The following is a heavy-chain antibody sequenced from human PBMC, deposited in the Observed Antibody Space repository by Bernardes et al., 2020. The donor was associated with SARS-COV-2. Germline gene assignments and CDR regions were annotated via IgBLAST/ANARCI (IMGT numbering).Heavy chain of an antibody. D-gene: IGHD2-2*03. CDR1: GLTFSDYA. V-gene: IGHV3-23*01. CDR2: ISASGATT. J-gene: IGHJ4*02. CDR3: ATGGWLLSAFEY. Sequence: GGSLRLSCAASGLTFSDYAMIWVRQAPGKGLEWVSGISASGATTSYADSVKGRFTIFRDNAKNTLYLQLNSLGAEDTAVYYCATGGWLLSAFEYWGQGTLVTVSS.